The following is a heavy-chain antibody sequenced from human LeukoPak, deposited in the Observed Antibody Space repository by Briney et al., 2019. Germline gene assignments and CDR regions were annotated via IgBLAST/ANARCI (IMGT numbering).Heavy chain of an antibody. CDR1: GFTFSSYW. J-gene: IGHJ4*02. D-gene: IGHD2-21*02. Sequence: PGGSLRLSCAASGFTFSSYWMSWVRQAPGKGLEWVSSISTSSSYYADSVKGRFTISRDNAKNSLYLQMNSLRAEDSAVYYCATEVVTSDALDFWGQGTLVTVSS. V-gene: IGHV3-21*06. CDR3: ATEVVTSDALDF. CDR2: ISTSSS.